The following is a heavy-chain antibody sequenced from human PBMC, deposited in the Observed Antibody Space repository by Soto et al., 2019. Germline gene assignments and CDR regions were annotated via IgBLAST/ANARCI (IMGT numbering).Heavy chain of an antibody. J-gene: IGHJ4*02. CDR2: ISAYNGNT. CDR3: ARDSLPGKYYYDSSGYYDY. CDR1: GYTFTSYG. Sequence: ASVKVSCKASGYTFTSYGISWVRQAPGQGLEWMGWISAYNGNTNYAQKLQGRVTMTTDTSTSTAYMELSRLRSDDTAVYYCARDSLPGKYYYDSSGYYDYWGQGTLVTVSS. D-gene: IGHD3-22*01. V-gene: IGHV1-18*04.